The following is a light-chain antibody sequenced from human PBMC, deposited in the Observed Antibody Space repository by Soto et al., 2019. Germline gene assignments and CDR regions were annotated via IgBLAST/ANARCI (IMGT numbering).Light chain of an antibody. CDR3: QQYGSSST. J-gene: IGKJ5*01. CDR2: GAS. CDR1: QTISSSS. V-gene: IGKV3-20*01. Sequence: IVLTQSPGNMSMSPGERTTLSCRASQTISSSSLAWYQQKGGQAPRLLIYGASSRATGIPDRFSGSGSGTDFTLTISRLEPDDFAVYYCQQYGSSSTFGQGTRLEI.